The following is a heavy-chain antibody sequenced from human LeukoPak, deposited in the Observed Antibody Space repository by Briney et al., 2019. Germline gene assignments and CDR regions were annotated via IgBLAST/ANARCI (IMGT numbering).Heavy chain of an antibody. Sequence: SETLSLTCTVSGGSISSSSYYWGWIRQPPGKGLEWIGSIYYSGSTYYNPSLKSRVTISVDTSKNQFSLKLSSVTAADTAVYYCARPLGTAEYFQHWGQGTLVTVSS. J-gene: IGHJ1*01. CDR3: ARPLGTAEYFQH. V-gene: IGHV4-39*01. D-gene: IGHD3-3*02. CDR1: GGSISSSSYY. CDR2: IYYSGST.